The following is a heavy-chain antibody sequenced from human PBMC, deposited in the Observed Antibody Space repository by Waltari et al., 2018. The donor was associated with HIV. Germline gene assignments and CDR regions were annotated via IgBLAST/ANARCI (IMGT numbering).Heavy chain of an antibody. D-gene: IGHD3-10*01. J-gene: IGHJ6*02. CDR3: ARMHRYYGSEQSRYFYFGMDV. CDR2: IYINSEI. V-gene: IGHV3-53*01. Sequence: EVPLVESGGHLTPAWGSLRPSCAVSGSTVSDNYMSWIRRSPGKGQEWVSVIYINSEIYYTESVKGRFTIFRDNSKNTLYLQMNSLRAEDTAVYYCARMHRYYGSEQSRYFYFGMDVWGQGTTVTVYS. CDR1: GSTVSDNY.